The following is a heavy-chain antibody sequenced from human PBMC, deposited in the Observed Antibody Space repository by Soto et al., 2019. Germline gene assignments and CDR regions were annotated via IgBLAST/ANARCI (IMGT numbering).Heavy chain of an antibody. CDR2: ISKSGFRT. V-gene: IGHV3-23*05. CDR1: GFTFSNYA. J-gene: IGHJ6*02. D-gene: IGHD3-10*01. CDR3: AKGRDVRFRGSEYYGMDV. Sequence: SGGSLRLSCAASGFTFSNYAMSWVRQAPGKGPEWVSTISKSGFRTYDVDSVKGRFTISRDNSKNTLFLQMNSLRVEDTGIYYCAKGRDVRFRGSEYYGMDVWGQGTTVTVSS.